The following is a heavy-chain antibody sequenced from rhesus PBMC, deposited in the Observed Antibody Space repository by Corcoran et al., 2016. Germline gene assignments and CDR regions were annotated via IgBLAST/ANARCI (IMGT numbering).Heavy chain of an antibody. Sequence: QPQLQESGPGLVKPSETLSVTCAVSGGSISSSYWSWSRQAPGKGLEWIGYIYGSGSSTNYNPSLKSRVTLSVDTSKNQFSLKLSSVTAADTAVYYCVRGDYYSGSYYYWYFDIWGPGTPITISS. J-gene: IGHJ2*01. CDR1: GGSISSSY. V-gene: IGHV4-169*01. CDR3: VRGDYYSGSYYYWYFDI. CDR2: IYGSGSST. D-gene: IGHD3-16*01.